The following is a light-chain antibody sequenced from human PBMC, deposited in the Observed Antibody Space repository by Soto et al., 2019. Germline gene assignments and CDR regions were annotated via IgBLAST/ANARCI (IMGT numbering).Light chain of an antibody. CDR3: KQSYRLPLT. CDR2: SAS. J-gene: IGKJ4*01. CDR1: QRISTF. Sequence: DIQMTQSPSSLSAFVGDSVTITCHASQRISTFLNWYHQKPGKAPKLLIYSASYLQSGVPSNFSGSGPGTDFTLSIVTLQPEDFGTYFCKQSYRLPLTFGGGTKVEI. V-gene: IGKV1-39*01.